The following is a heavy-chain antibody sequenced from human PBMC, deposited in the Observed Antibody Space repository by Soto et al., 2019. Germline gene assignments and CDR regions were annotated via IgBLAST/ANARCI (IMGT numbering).Heavy chain of an antibody. J-gene: IGHJ4*02. Sequence: QVQLVQSGGGVVQPGRSLSLSCEASGSTFSNYDMDWVRQAPGKGLEWVAIISFDGSKTYYADSVKGRFTVPRDNSKNTLFLQMNSLRPDDTATYYCVREGYSGSYAAFWGQGSLVTVSS. CDR1: GSTFSNYD. D-gene: IGHD1-26*01. CDR2: ISFDGSKT. V-gene: IGHV3-30*03. CDR3: VREGYSGSYAAF.